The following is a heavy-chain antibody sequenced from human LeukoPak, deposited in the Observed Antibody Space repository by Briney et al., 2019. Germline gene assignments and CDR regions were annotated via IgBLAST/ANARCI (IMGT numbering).Heavy chain of an antibody. V-gene: IGHV1-46*01. CDR1: GYTFTSYY. CDR3: ARDSYSYYYVPRGAFGI. CDR2: INPSGGST. D-gene: IGHD3-10*02. Sequence: ASVKVSCKASGYTFTSYYMHWVRQAPGQGLEWMGIINPSGGSTSYAQKFQGRVTMTRDTSTSTVYMELSSLRSEDTAVYYCARDSYSYYYVPRGAFGIWGQGTMVTVSS. J-gene: IGHJ3*02.